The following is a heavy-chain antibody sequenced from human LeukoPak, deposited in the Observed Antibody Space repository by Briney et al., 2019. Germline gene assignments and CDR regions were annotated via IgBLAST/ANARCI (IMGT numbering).Heavy chain of an antibody. D-gene: IGHD3-10*01. V-gene: IGHV3-30*04. CDR2: ISFDGSNK. CDR1: GFTFSNYA. CDR3: ARVASAVWTGEGPLDS. Sequence: GGSLRLSCAASGFTFSNYAMHWVRQPPGKGLEWVAVISFDGSNKYYADSVKGRFTISRDNSRNTLYLQMNTLRVEDTAVYYCARVASAVWTGEGPLDSWGQGTLVTVSS. J-gene: IGHJ5*01.